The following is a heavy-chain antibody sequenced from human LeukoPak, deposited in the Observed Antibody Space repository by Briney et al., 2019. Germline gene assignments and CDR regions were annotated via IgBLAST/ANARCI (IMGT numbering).Heavy chain of an antibody. Sequence: GRSLRLSCAASGFTFDDYAMHWVRQAPGKGLEWVSGISWNSGSIGYADSVKGRFTISRDNSKNTLYLQMNSLRAEDTAVYYCARGVGSDPDYWGQGTLVTVSS. V-gene: IGHV3-9*01. CDR1: GFTFDDYA. CDR2: ISWNSGSI. D-gene: IGHD6-19*01. CDR3: ARGVGSDPDY. J-gene: IGHJ4*02.